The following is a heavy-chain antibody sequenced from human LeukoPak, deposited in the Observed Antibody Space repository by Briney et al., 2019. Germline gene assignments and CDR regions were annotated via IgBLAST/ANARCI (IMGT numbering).Heavy chain of an antibody. Sequence: PGGSLRLSCAASGYTFSNYAMTWVRQAPGKGLEWVSAISGSDGSTYYSDSVTGRFSISRDNAKNTLYLQMTSLRTDDTAVYYCAKVGYDFWSAYQIDLWGQGTLVTVSS. CDR2: ISGSDGST. J-gene: IGHJ5*02. D-gene: IGHD3-3*01. V-gene: IGHV3-23*01. CDR1: GYTFSNYA. CDR3: AKVGYDFWSAYQIDL.